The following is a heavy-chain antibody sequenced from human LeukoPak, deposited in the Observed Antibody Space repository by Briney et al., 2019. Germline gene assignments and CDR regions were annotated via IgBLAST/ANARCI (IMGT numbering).Heavy chain of an antibody. J-gene: IGHJ4*02. V-gene: IGHV4-30-2*01. CDR2: IYPSGSS. CDR3: ARERKGMVENAPGPIYFDY. Sequence: PSQTLSLTCSVSGDSISSGSHYWTGNHYWSWIRQAPGKGLEWIGYIYPSGSSSYNPSLKSRVTISIDRSKSQFSLNVTSVTAADTAVYYCARERKGMVENAPGPIYFDYWGQGALVTVSS. D-gene: IGHD2-15*01. CDR1: GDSISSGSHY.